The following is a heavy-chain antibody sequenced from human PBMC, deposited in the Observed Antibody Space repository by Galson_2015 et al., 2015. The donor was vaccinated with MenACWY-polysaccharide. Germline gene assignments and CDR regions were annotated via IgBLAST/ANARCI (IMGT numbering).Heavy chain of an antibody. CDR3: ARDASPLGRYFDSKGWDY. V-gene: IGHV3-30-3*01. CDR2: ISYDGINK. D-gene: IGHD3-9*01. J-gene: IGHJ4*02. CDR1: GFIFSNHA. Sequence: SLRLSCAVSGFIFSNHATHWVRQAPGKGLEWVGVISYDGINKYYADSVKGRITISRDDSQNTLFLQLNSLRAEDTAVYYCARDASPLGRYFDSKGWDYWGQGSLVTVSS.